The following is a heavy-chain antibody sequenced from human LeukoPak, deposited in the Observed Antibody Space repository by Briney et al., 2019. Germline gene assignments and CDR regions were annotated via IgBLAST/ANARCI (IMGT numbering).Heavy chain of an antibody. CDR2: INTNTGNP. D-gene: IGHD5-24*01. CDR3: ARDSDSRDGYNLCFD. V-gene: IGHV7-4-1*02. Sequence: ASVKVSCKASGGTFSSYAISWVRQAPGQGLEWMGWINTNTGNPTYAQGFTGRFVFSLDTSVSTAYLQISSLKAEDTAVYYCARDSDSRDGYNLCFDWGQGTLVTVSS. J-gene: IGHJ1*01. CDR1: GGTFSSYA.